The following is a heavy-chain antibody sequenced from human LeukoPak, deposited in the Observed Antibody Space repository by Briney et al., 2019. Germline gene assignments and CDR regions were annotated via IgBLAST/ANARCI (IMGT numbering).Heavy chain of an antibody. Sequence: PGGSLRLSCAASGFTFSSYAMSWVRQAPGKGLEWVSAISGSGGSTYYADSVKGRFTISRDNSKNTLYLQMNSLRAEDTAVYYCAKDPSVDYGSGSYSYYFDYWGQGTLVTVSS. V-gene: IGHV3-23*01. D-gene: IGHD3-10*01. J-gene: IGHJ4*02. CDR2: ISGSGGST. CDR1: GFTFSSYA. CDR3: AKDPSVDYGSGSYSYYFDY.